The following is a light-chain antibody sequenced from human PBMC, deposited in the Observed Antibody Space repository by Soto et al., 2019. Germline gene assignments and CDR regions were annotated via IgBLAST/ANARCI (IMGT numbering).Light chain of an antibody. V-gene: IGLV2-14*01. J-gene: IGLJ1*01. CDR3: SSYTSSSAYV. CDR2: DVS. CDR1: SSDVGGYHY. Sequence: QSALTQPASVSGSPGQSITISCTGTSSDVGGYHYVYWYQQHSGKAPKLMIYDVSNRPSGVSNRFSGSKSGNTASLTISWLRAEDEADYFGSSYTSSSAYVFGTGTKLTVL.